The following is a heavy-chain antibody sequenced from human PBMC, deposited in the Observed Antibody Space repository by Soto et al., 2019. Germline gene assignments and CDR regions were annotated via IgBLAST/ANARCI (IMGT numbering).Heavy chain of an antibody. CDR1: GGSISSYY. CDR2: IYYSGST. V-gene: IGHV4-59*01. CDR3: ARTFYSGSVEAFAI. D-gene: IGHD1-26*01. J-gene: IGHJ3*02. Sequence: SETLSLTCTVSGGSISSYYWSWIRQPPGKGLEWIGYIYYSGSTNYNPSLKSRVTISVDTSKNQFSLKLSSVTAADTAVYYCARTFYSGSVEAFAIWGKGTRVTVSS.